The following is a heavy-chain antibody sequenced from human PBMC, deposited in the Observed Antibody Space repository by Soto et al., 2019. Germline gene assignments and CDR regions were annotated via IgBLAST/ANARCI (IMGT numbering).Heavy chain of an antibody. CDR2: INHSGST. CDR1: GGSFSGYY. J-gene: IGHJ3*02. CDR3: ARARTYDYIWGSYREVGRSAFDI. Sequence: QVQLQQWGAGLLKPSETLSLTCAVYGGSFSGYYWSWIRQPPGKGLEWIGEINHSGSTNYNPSLKSRVTISVDTSKNQFSLKLSSVTAADTAVYYCARARTYDYIWGSYREVGRSAFDIWGQGTMVTVSS. V-gene: IGHV4-34*01. D-gene: IGHD3-16*02.